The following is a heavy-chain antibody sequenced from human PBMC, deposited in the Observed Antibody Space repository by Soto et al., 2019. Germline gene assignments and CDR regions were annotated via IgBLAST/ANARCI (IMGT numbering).Heavy chain of an antibody. CDR1: GFTFSSFG. Sequence: GGFLRLSCAASGFTFSSFGMQWVRQAPGKGLEWVAVIWYDGSNKYYADSVKGRFTISRDNSKNTLYLQMNSLRAEDTAVYYCARGEVPAAAYYYYYYMDVWGKGTTVTVSS. V-gene: IGHV3-33*01. D-gene: IGHD2-2*01. CDR2: IWYDGSNK. CDR3: ARGEVPAAAYYYYYYMDV. J-gene: IGHJ6*03.